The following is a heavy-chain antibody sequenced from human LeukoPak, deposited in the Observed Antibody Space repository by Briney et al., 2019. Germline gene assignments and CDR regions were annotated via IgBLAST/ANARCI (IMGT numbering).Heavy chain of an antibody. CDR2: IRRSSSYTSISSRSSDI. CDR1: GFTFSDYS. V-gene: IGHV3-21*01. CDR3: ASHNDYDTSDTRTSFQNYYYYYMDV. D-gene: IGHD3-22*01. J-gene: IGHJ6*03. Sequence: PGGSLRLSCAASGFTFSDYSVNWVRQAPGKGLEGVSSIRRSSSYTSISSRSSDIYYADSVKGRFTISRDNAKNSLYLQMHGRRAEDTAVYYCASHNDYDTSDTRTSFQNYYYYYMDVWGKGTTVIVSS.